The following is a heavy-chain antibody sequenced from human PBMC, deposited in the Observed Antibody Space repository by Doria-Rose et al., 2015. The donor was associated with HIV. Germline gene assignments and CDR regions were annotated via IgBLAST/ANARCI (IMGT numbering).Heavy chain of an antibody. V-gene: IGHV3-30-3*01. D-gene: IGHD3-22*01. CDR1: GFTFSSYA. J-gene: IGHJ4*02. Sequence: VQLLETGGGVVQPGTPLRLSCVASGFTFSSYAMHWVRQAPGKGLDWVALISYDGTNKYYADSVKGQFTISRDNSKSTLYLQMNSLRAEDTAMYYCATRRGAYDSSGYYLYYFDYWGQRTLVTVSS. CDR2: ISYDGTNK. CDR3: ATRRGAYDSSGYYLYYFDY.